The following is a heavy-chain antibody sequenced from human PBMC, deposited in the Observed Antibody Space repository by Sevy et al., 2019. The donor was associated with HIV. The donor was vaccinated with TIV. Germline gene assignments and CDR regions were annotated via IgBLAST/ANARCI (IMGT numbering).Heavy chain of an antibody. D-gene: IGHD1-26*01. CDR2: IYYNGHI. CDR1: GGSITSLY. Sequence: SETLSLTCTVSGGSITSLYWNWIRQPPGKGLEWIANIYYNGHINYNPSPKSRVPLSLVTSKNQFSLRLSSVTAADTAMYYCAGENAWGRGYSWGQGTLVTVSS. J-gene: IGHJ4*02. CDR3: AGENAWGRGYS. V-gene: IGHV4-59*08.